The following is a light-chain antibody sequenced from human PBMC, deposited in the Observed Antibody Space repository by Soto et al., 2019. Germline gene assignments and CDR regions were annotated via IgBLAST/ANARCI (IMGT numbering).Light chain of an antibody. CDR2: KAS. CDR3: QQYGSSPRT. CDR1: QTISSW. Sequence: DIHMTQSPSTLSGSVLDIVTITFRASQTISSWLAWYQQKPGKAPKLLIYKASTLKSGVPSRFSGSGSGTDFTLTISRLEPEDFAVYYCQQYGSSPRTFGQGTKVDIK. V-gene: IGKV1-5*03. J-gene: IGKJ1*01.